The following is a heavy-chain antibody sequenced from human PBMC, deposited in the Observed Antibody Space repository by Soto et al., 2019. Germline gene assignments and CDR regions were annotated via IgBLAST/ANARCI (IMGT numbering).Heavy chain of an antibody. CDR3: ARGLITMVPDYYMDV. Sequence: ASVKVSCKASGYTFTSYAMHWVRQAPGQRLEWMGWINAGNGNTKYSQKFQGRVTITRDTSASTAYMELSSLRSEDTAVYYCARGLITMVPDYYMDVWGKGTTVTVSS. CDR2: INAGNGNT. CDR1: GYTFTSYA. J-gene: IGHJ6*03. D-gene: IGHD3-10*01. V-gene: IGHV1-3*01.